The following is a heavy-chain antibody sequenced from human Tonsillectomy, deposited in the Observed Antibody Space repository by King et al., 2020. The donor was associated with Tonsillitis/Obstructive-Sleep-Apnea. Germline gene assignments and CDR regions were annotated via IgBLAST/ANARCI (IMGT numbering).Heavy chain of an antibody. CDR2: ISSSGSTK. Sequence: VQLVESGGGLVQPGRSLRLSCAASGFTFSSYEMNWVRQAPGKGLEWLSYISSSGSTKYYAASVKGRFTISRDNAKNSLYLQMNSLRAEDTAVYYCARFYYDSSGYYYDLSGYYYMDVWGKGTTVTVSS. V-gene: IGHV3-48*03. CDR3: ARFYYDSSGYYYDLSGYYYMDV. D-gene: IGHD3-22*01. CDR1: GFTFSSYE. J-gene: IGHJ6*03.